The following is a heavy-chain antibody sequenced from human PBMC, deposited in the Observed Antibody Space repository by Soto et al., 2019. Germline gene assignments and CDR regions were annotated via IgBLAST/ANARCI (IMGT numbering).Heavy chain of an antibody. CDR3: ASRRGFGTYYFAY. Sequence: QVQLVESGGGVVQPGRSLRLSCEASGVAFRSYAVHWVRQAPGKGLDWVALISYDGSNVYYADSVKGRFTISRDNSNNTLYLQMNSLRAEDTAVYYCASRRGFGTYYFAYWGQGTLVTVSS. J-gene: IGHJ4*02. V-gene: IGHV3-30*14. CDR1: GVAFRSYA. CDR2: ISYDGSNV. D-gene: IGHD1-7*01.